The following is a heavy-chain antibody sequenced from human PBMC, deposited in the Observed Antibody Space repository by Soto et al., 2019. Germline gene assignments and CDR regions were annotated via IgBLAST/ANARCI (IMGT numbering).Heavy chain of an antibody. CDR1: GGSISSSSSYY. CDR3: ARARYFDWLFVY. J-gene: IGHJ4*02. V-gene: IGHV4-39*01. D-gene: IGHD3-9*01. Sequence: SETLSLTCTVSGGSISSSSSYYWGWIRQPPGKGLEWIGSIYYSGSTYYNPSLKSRVTISVDTSKNQFSLNLNSVTAADTAVYYCARARYFDWLFVYWGQGALVTVSS. CDR2: IYYSGST.